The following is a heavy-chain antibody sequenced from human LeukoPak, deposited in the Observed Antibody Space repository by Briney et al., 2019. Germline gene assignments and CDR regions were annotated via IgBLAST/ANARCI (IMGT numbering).Heavy chain of an antibody. CDR3: AKRGVVIRVFLVGFHKEAYYFDS. J-gene: IGHJ4*02. D-gene: IGHD3-10*01. CDR2: LSGSGGGT. V-gene: IGHV3-23*01. CDR1: GITLSNYG. Sequence: PGGSLRLSCAVSGITLSNYGMSWVRQAPGKGLEWVAGLSGSGGGTNYADSVQGRFTMSRDNPKNTLYLQMNSLRAEDMAVYFCAKRGVVIRVFLVGFHKEAYYFDSWGQGALVTVSS.